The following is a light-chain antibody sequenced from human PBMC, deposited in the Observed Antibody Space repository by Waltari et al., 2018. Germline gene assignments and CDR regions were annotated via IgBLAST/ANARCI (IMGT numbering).Light chain of an antibody. V-gene: IGKV1-33*01. Sequence: DIQMTQSPSSLSASVGDRVTITCQASQDISNYLHWYHQKPGKAPKLLIYDASNLETGVPSRFSGSGSGTAFTLTISSMQPEDIAADYCQQYDNIPPYTFGQGTKLQIK. J-gene: IGKJ2*01. CDR1: QDISNY. CDR2: DAS. CDR3: QQYDNIPPYT.